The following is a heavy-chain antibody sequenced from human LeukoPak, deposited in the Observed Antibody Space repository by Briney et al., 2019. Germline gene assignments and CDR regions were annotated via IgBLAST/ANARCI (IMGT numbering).Heavy chain of an antibody. V-gene: IGHV3-72*01. D-gene: IGHD3-22*01. CDR2: TSNNANSYTT. CDR1: GFTFSDYY. Sequence: PGGSLRLSCAASGFTFSDYYMHWVRQAPGKGLVWVGRTSNNANSYTTEYGASEKGRFSISRDDSKNSLYLQMNSLKTEDTAGYYCARAVGYYDSSGYYNFFDDWGQGTLVTVSS. CDR3: ARAVGYYDSSGYYNFFDD. J-gene: IGHJ5*02.